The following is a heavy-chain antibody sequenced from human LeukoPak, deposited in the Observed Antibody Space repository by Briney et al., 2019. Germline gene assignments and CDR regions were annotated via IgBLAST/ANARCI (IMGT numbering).Heavy chain of an antibody. D-gene: IGHD4-11*01. Sequence: PGGSLRLSCAASGFTFSSYDMHWVRQATGKGLEWVSRINIDGSSTTYADSVKGRFTISRDNAKNTVYLLMNSLRAEDTAVYYCARDPKKYSNGLDYWGQGTLVTVSS. CDR3: ARDPKKYSNGLDY. V-gene: IGHV3-74*01. CDR1: GFTFSSYD. CDR2: INIDGSST. J-gene: IGHJ4*02.